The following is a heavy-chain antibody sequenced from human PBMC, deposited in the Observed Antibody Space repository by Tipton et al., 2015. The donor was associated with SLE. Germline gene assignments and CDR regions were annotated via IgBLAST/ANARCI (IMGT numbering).Heavy chain of an antibody. J-gene: IGHJ5*01. CDR2: ISSSSSTI. V-gene: IGHV3-48*01. D-gene: IGHD2-2*01. CDR1: GFTFSSHS. CDR3: ARVGPYCSSPSCYFIDS. Sequence: SLRLSCAASGFTFSSHSMNWVRQAPGKGLEWVSYISSSSSTIYYADSVKGRFTISRDNAKNSLYLQVNNLRAEDTAVYYCARVGPYCSSPSCYFIDSWGHGTLVTVSS.